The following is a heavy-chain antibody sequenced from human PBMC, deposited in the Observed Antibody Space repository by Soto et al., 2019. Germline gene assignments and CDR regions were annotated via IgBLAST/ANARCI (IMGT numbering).Heavy chain of an antibody. CDR1: GGSFSGYY. J-gene: IGHJ5*02. CDR3: ARGRRVTQAKNWFDP. V-gene: IGHV4-34*01. Sequence: QVQLQQWGAGLLKPSETLSLTCAVYGGSFSGYYWSWIRQPPGKGLEWIGEINHSGSTNYNPSLKSRVTISVDTSKNQFSLKLSSVTAADTAVYYCARGRRVTQAKNWFDPWGQGTLVTVSS. CDR2: INHSGST. D-gene: IGHD4-4*01.